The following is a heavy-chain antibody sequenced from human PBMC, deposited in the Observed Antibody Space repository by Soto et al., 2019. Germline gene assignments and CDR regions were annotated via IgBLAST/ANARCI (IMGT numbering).Heavy chain of an antibody. V-gene: IGHV5-51*01. CDR3: ARRSRASVAGTPVDY. CDR2: IYPGDSDT. D-gene: IGHD6-19*01. Sequence: RGESLKTSCKGSGYSFTSYWIGWVRQMPGKGLEWMGIIYPGDSDTRYSPSFQGQVTISADKSISTAYLQWSSLKASDTAMYYCARRSRASVAGTPVDYWGQGTLVTVSS. J-gene: IGHJ4*02. CDR1: GYSFTSYW.